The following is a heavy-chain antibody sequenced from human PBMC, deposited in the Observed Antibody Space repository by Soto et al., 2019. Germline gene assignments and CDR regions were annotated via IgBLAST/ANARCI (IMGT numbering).Heavy chain of an antibody. Sequence: SGPTLVNPTQTLTLTFPFSRFSLSTSGVGVGWVRQPPGKALEWLAFIYWDDDKRYSPSLRSRLAITKDTSKNQVVLIMTHMDPVDTAYYYCAHRAGLQGNWDGGYFDYWGLGTLVTVSS. V-gene: IGHV2-5*02. D-gene: IGHD1-1*01. CDR1: RFSLSTSGVG. CDR3: AHRAGLQGNWDGGYFDY. CDR2: IYWDDDK. J-gene: IGHJ4*02.